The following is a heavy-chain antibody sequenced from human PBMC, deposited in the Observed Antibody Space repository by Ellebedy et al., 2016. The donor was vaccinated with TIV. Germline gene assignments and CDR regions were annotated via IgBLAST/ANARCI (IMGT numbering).Heavy chain of an antibody. CDR3: ARKVPAPTTVPPNWYFDL. CDR1: RFTFSSYT. V-gene: IGHV3-21*01. D-gene: IGHD4-17*01. Sequence: GESLKISCAASRFTFSSYTMNWVRQAPGKGLEWVSSISGSSTYIYYADSVKGRFTISRDNAQNSLYLQMHSLRAEDTAVYYCARKVPAPTTVPPNWYFDLWGRGTLVTVSS. CDR2: ISGSSTYI. J-gene: IGHJ2*01.